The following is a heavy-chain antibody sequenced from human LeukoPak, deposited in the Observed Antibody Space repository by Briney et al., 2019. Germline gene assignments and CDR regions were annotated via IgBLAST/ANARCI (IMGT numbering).Heavy chain of an antibody. CDR1: GYTFTCYY. V-gene: IGHV1-2*02. J-gene: IGHJ4*02. CDR3: ARGEPSRGQLERYVVGIDY. Sequence: ASVKVSCKASGYTFTCYYMHWVRQAPGQGLEWMGWINPNSGGTNYAQKFQGRVTMTRDTSISTAYMELSRLRSDDTAVYYCARGEPSRGQLERYVVGIDYWGQGTLVTVSS. CDR2: INPNSGGT. D-gene: IGHD1-1*01.